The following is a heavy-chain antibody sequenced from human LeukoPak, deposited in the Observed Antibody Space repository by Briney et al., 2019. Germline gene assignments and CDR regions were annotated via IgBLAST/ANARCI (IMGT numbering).Heavy chain of an antibody. CDR3: ARHMLVGASARDYFDY. CDR2: IYYSGST. D-gene: IGHD1-26*01. V-gene: IGHV4-39*01. CDR1: GASISRGFSY. Sequence: SETLSLTCSVSGASISRGFSYWGWIRQPPSKGLEWIGSIYYSGSTYYNPSLKSRVTISVDTSKSQFSLRLSSVTAADTAVCYCARHMLVGASARDYFDYWGQGALVTVSS. J-gene: IGHJ4*02.